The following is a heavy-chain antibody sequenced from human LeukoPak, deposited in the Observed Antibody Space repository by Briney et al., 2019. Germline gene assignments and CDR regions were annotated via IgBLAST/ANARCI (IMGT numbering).Heavy chain of an antibody. V-gene: IGHV4-34*01. CDR1: GGSFSGYY. CDR2: INHSGST. J-gene: IGHJ6*03. Sequence: SETLSLTCAVYGGSFSGYYWSWIRQPPGKGLEWIGEINHSGSTNYNPSLKSRVTISVDTSKNQFSLKLSSVTAADTAVYYCARARGFVVVPAAPRNYYYYYMDVWGKGTTVTVPS. CDR3: ARARGFVVVPAAPRNYYYYYMDV. D-gene: IGHD2-2*01.